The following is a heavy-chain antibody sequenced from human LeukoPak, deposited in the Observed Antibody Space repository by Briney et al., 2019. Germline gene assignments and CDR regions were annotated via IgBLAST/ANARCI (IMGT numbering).Heavy chain of an antibody. D-gene: IGHD3-9*01. CDR2: ISAYNGNT. J-gene: IGHJ6*03. V-gene: IGHV1-18*01. CDR1: GYTFTSYG. Sequence: ASVKVSCKASGYTFTSYGISRVRQAPGQGLEWMGWISAYNGNTNYAQKLQGRVTMTTDTSTSTAYMDLRSLRSEDTAVYFFKQETAYDILTLPHQEHHYYMDVWGKGTTVTVSS. CDR3: KQETAYDILTLPHQEHHYYMDV.